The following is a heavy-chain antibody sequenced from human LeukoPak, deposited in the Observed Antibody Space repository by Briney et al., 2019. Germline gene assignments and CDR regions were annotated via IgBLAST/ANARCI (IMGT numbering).Heavy chain of an antibody. D-gene: IGHD6-19*01. V-gene: IGHV3-15*01. CDR3: TSIAVAGTGDY. Sequence: GGSLRLSCAASGFTFSNAWMSWVRQAPGKGLEWVGRIKSKTDGGTTDYAAPVKGRFTISRDDSKNTLYLQMNSLKAEDTAVYYCTSIAVAGTGDYWGQGTLVTVSS. J-gene: IGHJ4*02. CDR1: GFTFSNAW. CDR2: IKSKTDGGTT.